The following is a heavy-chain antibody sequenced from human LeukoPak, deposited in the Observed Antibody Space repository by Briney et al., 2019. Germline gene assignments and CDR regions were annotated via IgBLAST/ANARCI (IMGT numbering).Heavy chain of an antibody. CDR3: ARGSAGRSPPPLYSSSWYRSNWFDP. Sequence: PSETLSLTCTVSGGSISSSSYYWGWIRQPPGKGLEWIGEINHSGSTNYNPSLKSRVTISVDTSKNQFSLKLSSVTAADTAVYYCARGSAGRSPPPLYSSSWYRSNWFDPWGQGTLVTVSS. CDR2: INHSGST. D-gene: IGHD6-13*01. V-gene: IGHV4-39*07. CDR1: GGSISSSSYY. J-gene: IGHJ5*02.